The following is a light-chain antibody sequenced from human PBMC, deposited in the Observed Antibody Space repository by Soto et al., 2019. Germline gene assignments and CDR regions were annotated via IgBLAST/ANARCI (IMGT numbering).Light chain of an antibody. CDR2: TAS. J-gene: IGKJ5*01. V-gene: IGKV1-9*01. CDR3: QQRHSYPIT. Sequence: DIQLTQSPSFLSASVGDGITISCRASQGISSYLAWYQQKPGKAPKLLIHTASTLQSGVPSRFSGSAAGAEFTLTLSSLQLEDFATYYCQQRHSYPITFGQGTRLEIK. CDR1: QGISSY.